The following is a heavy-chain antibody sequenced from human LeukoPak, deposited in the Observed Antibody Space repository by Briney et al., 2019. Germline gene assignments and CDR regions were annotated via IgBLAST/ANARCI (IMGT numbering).Heavy chain of an antibody. V-gene: IGHV3-53*04. D-gene: IGHD4-17*01. CDR1: GFGVSSNY. Sequence: GGSLRLPCVASGFGVSSNYMTWVRQARGRGLEGVSLIYRGGSTDYADSVKGRFTISRHNSENTVYLQMTTLRPEDTAVYYCAREGYGEWYGMDVWGQGTTVTVS. CDR2: IYRGGST. CDR3: AREGYGEWYGMDV. J-gene: IGHJ6*02.